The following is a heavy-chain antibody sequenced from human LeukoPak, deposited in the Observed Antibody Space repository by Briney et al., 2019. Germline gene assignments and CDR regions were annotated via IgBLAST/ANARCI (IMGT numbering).Heavy chain of an antibody. Sequence: GASVKVSCKAFGYSFTRYAMHWVRQAPGQRLEWVGWINAGNGNTKYSQKFQGRVTITRDTSASTVYMELSSLRSEDTAVYYCARGEIVITFGSSRPGDAFNIWGQGTMVTVSS. D-gene: IGHD3-16*01. J-gene: IGHJ3*02. CDR1: GYSFTRYA. CDR3: ARGEIVITFGSSRPGDAFNI. V-gene: IGHV1-3*01. CDR2: INAGNGNT.